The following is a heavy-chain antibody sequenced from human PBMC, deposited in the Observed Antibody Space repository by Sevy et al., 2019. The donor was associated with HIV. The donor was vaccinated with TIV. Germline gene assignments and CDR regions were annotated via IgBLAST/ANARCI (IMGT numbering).Heavy chain of an antibody. Sequence: GGSLRLSCAASGFTFSSYSVNWVRQAPGKGLEWVSYISSSSSTIYYADSVKGRFTISRDNAKNSLYLQMNSLRAEDTAVYYCARDPGLYDTPGHLLGHYGMDVWGQGTTVTVSS. CDR1: GFTFSSYS. CDR2: ISSSSSTI. D-gene: IGHD3-22*01. J-gene: IGHJ6*02. CDR3: ARDPGLYDTPGHLLGHYGMDV. V-gene: IGHV3-48*01.